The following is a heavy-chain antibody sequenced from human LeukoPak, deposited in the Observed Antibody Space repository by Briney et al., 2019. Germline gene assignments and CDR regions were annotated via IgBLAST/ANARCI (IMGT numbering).Heavy chain of an antibody. V-gene: IGHV1-46*01. CDR2: INTSGGST. J-gene: IGHJ4*02. CDR3: VRDYDSSGYFDY. Sequence: ASVKVSCQASGYTFTRYYMHWVRQAPGQGLDWMGIINTSGGSTRYAQKFQGRVTMTRDTSTSAVYMELSSLRSEDTAVYYCVRDYDSSGYFDYWGQGTLVTVSS. D-gene: IGHD3-22*01. CDR1: GYTFTRYY.